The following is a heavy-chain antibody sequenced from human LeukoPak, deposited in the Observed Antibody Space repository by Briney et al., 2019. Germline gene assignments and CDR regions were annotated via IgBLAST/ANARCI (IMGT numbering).Heavy chain of an antibody. Sequence: SETLSLTCTVSGGSISSYYWSWIRQPPGKGLEWIGYIYYSGGTNYNPSLKSRVTISVDTSKNQFSLKLSSVTAADTAVYYCARDGRGGGVDYWGQGTLVTVSS. CDR2: IYYSGGT. CDR3: ARDGRGGGVDY. J-gene: IGHJ4*02. V-gene: IGHV4-59*01. CDR1: GGSISSYY. D-gene: IGHD1-26*01.